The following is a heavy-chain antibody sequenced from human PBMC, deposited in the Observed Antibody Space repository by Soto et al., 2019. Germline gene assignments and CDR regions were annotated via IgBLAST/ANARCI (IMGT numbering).Heavy chain of an antibody. Sequence: QVQLQESGPGLVKPSGTLSLTCAVSGGSISSSNWWSWVRQPPGKGLEWIGEIYHSGSTNYNPSLKSRVTXXGXKYXNQFSLKLSSVAAADTAVYYCARDSGRRVVRRMDVWGQGTTVTVSS. V-gene: IGHV4-4*02. J-gene: IGHJ6*02. CDR2: IYHSGST. CDR3: ARDSGRRVVRRMDV. CDR1: GGSISSSNW. D-gene: IGHD2-15*01.